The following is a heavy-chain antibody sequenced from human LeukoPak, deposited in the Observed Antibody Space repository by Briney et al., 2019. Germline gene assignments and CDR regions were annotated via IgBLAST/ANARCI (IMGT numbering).Heavy chain of an antibody. V-gene: IGHV1-18*04. CDR3: ARDLGQWLVPGYYYYYMDV. D-gene: IGHD6-19*01. CDR2: INPHSGNT. CDR1: GYTFTGYY. Sequence: ASVKVSCKASGYTFTGYYIHWVRQAPGQGLEWMGWINPHSGNTNYAQKLQGRVTMTTDTSTSTAYMELRSLRSDDTAVYYCARDLGQWLVPGYYYYYMDVWGKGTTVTISS. J-gene: IGHJ6*03.